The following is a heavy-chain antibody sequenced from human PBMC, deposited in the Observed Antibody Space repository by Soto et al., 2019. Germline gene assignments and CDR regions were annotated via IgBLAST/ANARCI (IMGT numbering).Heavy chain of an antibody. J-gene: IGHJ3*01. Sequence: ASVKVSCKASGYTFTSYGISWVRQAPGQGLEWMGWISAYNGNTNYAQKLQGRVTMTTNTSISTAYMELSSLRSDYTAVYYCARAMSSGAFDVWGQGTMVPVS. CDR1: GYTFTSYG. CDR2: ISAYNGNT. CDR3: ARAMSSGAFDV. V-gene: IGHV1-18*01. D-gene: IGHD1-26*01.